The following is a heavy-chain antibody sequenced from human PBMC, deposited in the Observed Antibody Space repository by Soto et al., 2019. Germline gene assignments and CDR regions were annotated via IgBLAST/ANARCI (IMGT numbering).Heavy chain of an antibody. D-gene: IGHD3-3*01. CDR3: ARVYQDFYYYYYMDV. J-gene: IGHJ6*03. CDR1: GGSISSGGYY. CDR2: IYYSGGT. V-gene: IGHV4-61*08. Sequence: SETLSLTCTVSGGSISSGGYYWSWIRQHPGKGLEWIGYIYYSGGTNYNPSLKSRVTISLDTSKNQFSLKLSSVTAADTSVYYCARVYQDFYYYYYMDVWGKGTTVTVSS.